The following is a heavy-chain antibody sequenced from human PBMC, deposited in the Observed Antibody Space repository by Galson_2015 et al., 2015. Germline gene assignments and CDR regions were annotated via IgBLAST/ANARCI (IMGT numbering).Heavy chain of an antibody. D-gene: IGHD5-24*01. CDR1: GFTFSSYG. V-gene: IGHV3-30*18. CDR3: AKDLEMATIKWRGAYYYYGMDV. J-gene: IGHJ6*02. Sequence: SLRLSCAASGFTFSSYGMHWVRQAPGKGLEWVAVISYDGSNKYYADSVKGRFTISRDNSKNTLYLQMNSLRAEDTAVYYCAKDLEMATIKWRGAYYYYGMDVWGQGTTVTVSS. CDR2: ISYDGSNK.